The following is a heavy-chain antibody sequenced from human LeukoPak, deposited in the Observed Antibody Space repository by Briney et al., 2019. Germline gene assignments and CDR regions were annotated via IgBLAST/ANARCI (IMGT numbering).Heavy chain of an antibody. Sequence: SETLSLTCAVYGGSFSGYYWSWIRQPPGKGLEWIGEINHSGSTNYNPSLKSRVTISVDTSKNQFSLKLSSVTAADTAVYYCARDFRYSSSWYVVEYFQHWGQGTLVTVSS. D-gene: IGHD6-13*01. CDR1: GGSFSGYY. J-gene: IGHJ1*01. CDR2: INHSGST. CDR3: ARDFRYSSSWYVVEYFQH. V-gene: IGHV4-34*01.